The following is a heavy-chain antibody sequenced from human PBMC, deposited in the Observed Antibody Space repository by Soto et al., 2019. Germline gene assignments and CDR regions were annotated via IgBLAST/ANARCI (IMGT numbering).Heavy chain of an antibody. CDR3: ARGAVRFLEWLFWFDP. D-gene: IGHD3-3*01. CDR2: IYYSGNT. J-gene: IGHJ5*02. CDR1: GGSISSGGYY. V-gene: IGHV4-31*03. Sequence: SETLSLTCTVSGGSISSGGYYWRGSRQPPGKGLECIGNIYYSGNTYYNPSLKSRVFITVGASKNPFYLNLSSVTAADTAVYYCARGAVRFLEWLFWFDPWGQGTLVTVSS.